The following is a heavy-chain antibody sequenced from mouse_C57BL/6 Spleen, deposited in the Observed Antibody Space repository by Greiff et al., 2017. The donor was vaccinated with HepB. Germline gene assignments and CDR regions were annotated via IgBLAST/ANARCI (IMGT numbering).Heavy chain of an antibody. CDR1: GYDFSSYW. CDR2: IYPGDGDT. V-gene: IGHV1-80*01. D-gene: IGHD4-1*01. CDR3: ARRLGRTIYAMDY. Sequence: QVQLQQSGAELVKPGASVKISCKASGYDFSSYWMNWVKQRPGQGLEWIGQIYPGDGDTNYNGKFKGKATLTADKSSSTAYMQLSSLTSEDSAVYFCARRLGRTIYAMDYWGQGTSVTVSS. J-gene: IGHJ4*01.